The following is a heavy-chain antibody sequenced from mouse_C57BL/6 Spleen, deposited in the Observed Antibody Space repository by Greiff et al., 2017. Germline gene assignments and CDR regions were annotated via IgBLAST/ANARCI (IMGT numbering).Heavy chain of an antibody. V-gene: IGHV1-62-2*01. CDR3: ARHEEDYYGSSYDDYFDY. Sequence: QVQLQQSGAELVKPGASVKLSCKASGYTFTEYTIHWVKQRSGQGLEWIGWFYPGSGSIKYNEKFKDKATLTADKSSSTVYMELSRLTSEDSAVYFCARHEEDYYGSSYDDYFDYWGQGTTLTVSS. J-gene: IGHJ2*01. CDR2: FYPGSGSI. CDR1: GYTFTEYT. D-gene: IGHD1-1*01.